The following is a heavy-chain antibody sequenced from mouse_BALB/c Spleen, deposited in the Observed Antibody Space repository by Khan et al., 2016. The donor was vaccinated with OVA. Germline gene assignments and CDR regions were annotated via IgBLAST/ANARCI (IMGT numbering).Heavy chain of an antibody. Sequence: QIQLVQSGAELAKPGASVKMSCKASGYTFSTYWIHWVKQRPGKGLEWIGYINPSSGYTYYNQRFNDKATLTADKSTSTAYMKLSSLTSEDSAVYYCARDRIDYWGQGTTLTVSS. CDR3: ARDRIDY. V-gene: IGHV1-7*01. CDR2: INPSSGYT. CDR1: GYTFSTYW. J-gene: IGHJ2*01.